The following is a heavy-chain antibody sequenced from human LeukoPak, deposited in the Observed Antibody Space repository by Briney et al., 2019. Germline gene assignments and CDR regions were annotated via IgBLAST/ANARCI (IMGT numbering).Heavy chain of an antibody. CDR1: GFXFSSYA. CDR3: AKDTRVYDSSGYYSA. V-gene: IGHV3-23*01. CDR2: ISGSGGST. J-gene: IGHJ5*02. D-gene: IGHD3-22*01. Sequence: PGGSLRLSCAASGFXFSSYAISWVRQAPGKGQEWLSAISGSGGSTYYADSVKGRFTISRDNSKNTLYLQMNSLRAEDTAVYYCAKDTRVYDSSGYYSAWGQGTLVTVSS.